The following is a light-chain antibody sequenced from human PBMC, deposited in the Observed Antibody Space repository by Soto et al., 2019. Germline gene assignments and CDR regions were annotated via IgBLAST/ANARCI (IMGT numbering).Light chain of an antibody. Sequence: EIEMTQSPATLSLAPGERVALSCRASESVSTNLAWYQQKAGQAPRLLIYGASTRATGIPARFSGSGSGTDFTLTISGLQPEDFGTYYCQQSYSLPLTFGGGTKVDIK. J-gene: IGKJ4*01. CDR3: QQSYSLPLT. CDR1: ESVSTN. V-gene: IGKV3-15*01. CDR2: GAS.